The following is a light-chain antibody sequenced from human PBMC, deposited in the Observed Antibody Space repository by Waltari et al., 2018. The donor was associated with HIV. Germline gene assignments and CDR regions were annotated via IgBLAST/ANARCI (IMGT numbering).Light chain of an antibody. Sequence: QSVLTQSPSTSASPGQRVTISCSGTSSHIGNNFVSWYQRLPGTAPILLSFRNNQRRAGVPDRFSGCKSDTSASLVISVLRSEDEAEYFCAVWDGSLSAWLFGGGTKVAVL. V-gene: IGLV1-47*01. CDR1: SSHIGNNF. CDR3: AVWDGSLSAWL. CDR2: RNN. J-gene: IGLJ3*02.